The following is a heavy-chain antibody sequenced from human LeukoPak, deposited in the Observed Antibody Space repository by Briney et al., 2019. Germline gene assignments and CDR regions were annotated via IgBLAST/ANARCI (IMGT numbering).Heavy chain of an antibody. V-gene: IGHV3-30*02. CDR3: AKDRAYSSSFYTWFDP. CDR2: IRYDGSNQ. Sequence: GGSLRLSCAASGFIFSGYGMHWVRQTPGKGPEWVAFIRYDGSNQYYADSVKGRFTISRDNSNNTLSLQMNNLRTDDTALYYCAKDRAYSSSFYTWFDPWGQGTLVTVSS. D-gene: IGHD6-13*01. J-gene: IGHJ5*02. CDR1: GFIFSGYG.